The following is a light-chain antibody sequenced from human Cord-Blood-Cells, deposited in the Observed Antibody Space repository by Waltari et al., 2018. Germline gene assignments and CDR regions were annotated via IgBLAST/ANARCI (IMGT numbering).Light chain of an antibody. CDR3: LLSYSGAWV. J-gene: IGLJ3*02. V-gene: IGLV7-46*01. Sequence: QAVVTQEPSLTVFPGGTVTLTCGSSTGAVTSGHYPYWFQQKPGQAPRTRIYDTSNKHSWTPARFSGSLLGGKAALTLSGAQPEDEAEYYCLLSYSGAWVFGGGTKLTVL. CDR1: TGAVTSGHY. CDR2: DTS.